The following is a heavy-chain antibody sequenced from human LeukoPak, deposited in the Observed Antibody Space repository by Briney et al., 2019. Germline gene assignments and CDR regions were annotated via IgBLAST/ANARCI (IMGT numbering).Heavy chain of an antibody. Sequence: KSSETLSLTCTVSGGSISSYYWSWIRQPAGKGLEWIGRIYTSGSTNYNPSLKSRVTMSVDTSKNQFSLKLSSVTAADTAVYYCARRLPVAGTDDAFYIWGQGTMVTVSS. CDR3: ARRLPVAGTDDAFYI. D-gene: IGHD6-19*01. CDR2: IYTSGST. CDR1: GGSISSYY. J-gene: IGHJ3*02. V-gene: IGHV4-4*07.